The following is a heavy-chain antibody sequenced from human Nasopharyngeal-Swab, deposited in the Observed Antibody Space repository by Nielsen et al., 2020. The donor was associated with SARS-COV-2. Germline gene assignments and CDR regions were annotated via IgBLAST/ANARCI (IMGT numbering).Heavy chain of an antibody. D-gene: IGHD3-10*01. CDR3: ARDYASGAYASSP. J-gene: IGHJ5*02. Sequence: GESLKISCAASGFTVSSNYMSWVRQAPGKGLEWVSVIYSGGYTYYADSVKGRFTISRDNAKNSLFLQMNSLRVDDTAVYYCARDYASGAYASSPWGQGTLVTVSS. V-gene: IGHV3-53*01. CDR2: IYSGGYT. CDR1: GFTVSSNY.